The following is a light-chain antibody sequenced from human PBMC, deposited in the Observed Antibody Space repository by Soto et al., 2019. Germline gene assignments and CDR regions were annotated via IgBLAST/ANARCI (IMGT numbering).Light chain of an antibody. V-gene: IGKV3-15*01. Sequence: EIVMTQSPATLSVSPGERATLSCRASQSVSSNLAWYQQKPGQAPRLLIYGASTRATGIPARFSGSGSGTEFTLTISSLQSEEFAVYYCQQYNNLPPITFGQGTRLEIK. CDR1: QSVSSN. CDR3: QQYNNLPPIT. J-gene: IGKJ5*01. CDR2: GAS.